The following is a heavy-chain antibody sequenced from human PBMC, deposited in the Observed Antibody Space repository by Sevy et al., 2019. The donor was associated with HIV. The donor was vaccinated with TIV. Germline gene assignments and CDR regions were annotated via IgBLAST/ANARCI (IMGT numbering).Heavy chain of an antibody. CDR1: GFTFSSYC. CDR3: ARDRGYSTKLYDGMDV. J-gene: IGHJ6*02. CDR2: IKQDGSEK. D-gene: IGHD6-13*01. Sequence: GGSLRLSCAASGFTFSSYCMSWVRQAPGKGLEWVANIKQDGSEKYYVDSVKGRFTISRDNAKNSLYLQMNSLRAEDTAVYYCARDRGYSTKLYDGMDVWGQGTTVTVSS. V-gene: IGHV3-7*03.